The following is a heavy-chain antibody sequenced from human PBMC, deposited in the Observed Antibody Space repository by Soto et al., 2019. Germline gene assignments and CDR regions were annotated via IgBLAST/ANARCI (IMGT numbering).Heavy chain of an antibody. D-gene: IGHD3-16*01. CDR1: GFIFEDYA. CDR3: AKAASISTRYYYYMDV. J-gene: IGHJ6*04. CDR2: ISWNSGSI. Sequence: EVHLVESGGGLVPPGRSLRLSCEASGFIFEDYAMYWVRQAPGKGLEWVASISWNSGSIGYADSVKGRCTISRDNAKNSLYLQVNNLRPEDTALYYCAKAASISTRYYYYMDVWGKGTTVIVSS. V-gene: IGHV3-9*01.